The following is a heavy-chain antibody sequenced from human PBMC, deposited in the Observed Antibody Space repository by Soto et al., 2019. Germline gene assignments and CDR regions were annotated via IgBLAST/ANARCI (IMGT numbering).Heavy chain of an antibody. V-gene: IGHV4-34*01. Sequence: SETLSLTCAVYGGSFSGYYWSWIRQPPGKGLEWIGEINHSGSTNYNPSLKSRVTISVDTSKNQFSLKLSSVTAADTAVYYCARGRAYYYDSSGRPGMDVWGQGTTVTVSS. CDR1: GGSFSGYY. CDR3: ARGRAYYYDSSGRPGMDV. CDR2: INHSGST. D-gene: IGHD3-22*01. J-gene: IGHJ6*02.